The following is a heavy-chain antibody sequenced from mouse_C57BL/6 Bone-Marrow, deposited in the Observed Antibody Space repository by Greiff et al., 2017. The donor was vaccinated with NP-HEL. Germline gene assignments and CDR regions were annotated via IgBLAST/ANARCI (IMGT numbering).Heavy chain of an antibody. CDR3: AGWLLVPWFAY. Sequence: QVQLKESGAELARPGASVKLSCKASGYTFTSYGISWVKQRTGQGLEWIGEIYPRSGNTYYNEKFKGKATLTADKSSSTAYMELRSLTSEDSAVYFCAGWLLVPWFAYWGQGTLVTVSA. D-gene: IGHD2-3*01. CDR2: IYPRSGNT. J-gene: IGHJ3*01. CDR1: GYTFTSYG. V-gene: IGHV1-81*01.